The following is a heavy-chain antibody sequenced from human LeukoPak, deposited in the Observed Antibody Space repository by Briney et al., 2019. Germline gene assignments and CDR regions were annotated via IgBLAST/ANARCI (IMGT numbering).Heavy chain of an antibody. CDR1: GFTFSNAW. V-gene: IGHV3-23*01. CDR2: ISGSGGST. Sequence: GGSLRLSCAASGFTFSNAWMSWVRQAPGKGLEWVSAISGSGGSTYYADSVKGRFTISRDNSKNTLYLQMNSLRAEDTAVYYCAKGQNYYGSGSSAAQFDYWGQGTLVTVSS. D-gene: IGHD3-10*01. J-gene: IGHJ4*02. CDR3: AKGQNYYGSGSSAAQFDY.